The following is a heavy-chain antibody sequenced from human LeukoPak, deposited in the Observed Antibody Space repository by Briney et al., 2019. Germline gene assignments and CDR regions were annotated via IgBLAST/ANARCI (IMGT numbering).Heavy chain of an antibody. CDR1: GFTFNRYT. CDR3: ARDRLSSSYFDY. V-gene: IGHV3-30-3*01. CDR2: ISYDGTNK. J-gene: IGHJ4*02. D-gene: IGHD2-21*02. Sequence: GGSLRLSCAASGFTFNRYTIPWVRQAPGKGLEWVTTISYDGTNKYYADSVKGRFTVSRDNSKNTLYLQMNSLRAEDTAVYYCARDRLSSSYFDYWGQGTLVTVSS.